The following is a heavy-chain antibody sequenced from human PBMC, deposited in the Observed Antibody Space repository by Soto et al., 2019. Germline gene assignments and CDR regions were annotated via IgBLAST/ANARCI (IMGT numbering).Heavy chain of an antibody. CDR2: ISYDGSNK. CDR3: ARDRGSSSWYGEIDY. V-gene: IGHV3-30*03. J-gene: IGHJ4*02. Sequence: QVQLVESGGGVVQPGRSLRLSCAASGFTFSSYGMHWVRQAPGKGLEWVAVISYDGSNKYYADSVKGRFTISRDNSKNTLYLQMNNLSTDDTAVYYCARDRGSSSWYGEIDYWGQGTLVTVSS. CDR1: GFTFSSYG. D-gene: IGHD6-13*01.